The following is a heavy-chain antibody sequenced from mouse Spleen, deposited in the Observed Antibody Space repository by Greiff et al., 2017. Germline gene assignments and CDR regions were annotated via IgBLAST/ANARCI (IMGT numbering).Heavy chain of an antibody. V-gene: IGHV5-6*01. J-gene: IGHJ2*01. CDR3: ARHDGSSFDY. CDR2: ISSGGSYT. D-gene: IGHD1-1*01. CDR1: GFTFSSYG. Sequence: EVNLVESGGDLVKPGGSLKLSCAASGFTFSSYGMSWVRQTPDKRLEWVATISSGGSYTYYPDSVKGRFTISRDNAKNTLYLQMSSLKSEDTAMYYCARHDGSSFDYWGQGTTLTVSS.